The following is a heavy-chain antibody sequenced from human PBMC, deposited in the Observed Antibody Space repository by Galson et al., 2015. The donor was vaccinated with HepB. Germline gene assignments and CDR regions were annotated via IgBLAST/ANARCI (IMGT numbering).Heavy chain of an antibody. Sequence: SLRLSCAASGFTFSTYRANWVRQAPGKGLEWVSSISSSGSSIYYADSVKGRFTISRDNAKNSLYLQINSLRAEDTAVYYCARGSCSGGSCYSAFDIWGQGTMVTVSS. CDR3: ARGSCSGGSCYSAFDI. V-gene: IGHV3-21*01. D-gene: IGHD2-15*01. CDR1: GFTFSTYR. J-gene: IGHJ3*02. CDR2: ISSSGSSI.